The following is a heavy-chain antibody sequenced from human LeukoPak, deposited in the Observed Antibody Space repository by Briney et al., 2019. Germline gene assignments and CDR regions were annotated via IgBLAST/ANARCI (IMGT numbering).Heavy chain of an antibody. J-gene: IGHJ4*02. CDR3: ARDGAWLQYQEDDY. D-gene: IGHD5-24*01. CDR1: GYTFTSYA. CDR2: INTNTGNP. Sequence: ASVKVSCKASGYTFTSYAMNWVRQAPGQGLEWIGWINTNTGNPTYAQGFTGRFVFSLDTSVSTAYLQISSLRSEDTAVYYCARDGAWLQYQEDDYWGQGTLVTVSS. V-gene: IGHV7-4-1*02.